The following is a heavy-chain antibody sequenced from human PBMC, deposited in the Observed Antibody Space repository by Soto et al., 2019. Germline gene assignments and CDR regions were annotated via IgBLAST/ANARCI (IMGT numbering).Heavy chain of an antibody. V-gene: IGHV4-31*03. Sequence: LSLTCTVSGGSISSGGYYWSWIRQHPGKGLEWIGYIYYSGSTYYNPSLKSRVTISVDTSKNQFSLKLSSVTAADTAVYYCARGAVAGLWFDPWGQGTLVTVSS. CDR3: ARGAVAGLWFDP. CDR2: IYYSGST. CDR1: GGSISSGGYY. D-gene: IGHD6-19*01. J-gene: IGHJ5*02.